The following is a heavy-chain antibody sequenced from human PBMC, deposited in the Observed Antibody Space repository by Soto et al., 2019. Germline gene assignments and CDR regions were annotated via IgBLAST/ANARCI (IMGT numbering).Heavy chain of an antibody. CDR3: ARDPDSSGYYYFDY. CDR2: ISSYGGST. J-gene: IGHJ4*02. V-gene: IGHV3-64*01. Sequence: EVQLVESGGGLVQPGGSLRLSCAASGFTFSSYAMHWVRQAPGKGLEYVSAISSYGGSTYYANSVKGRFTISRDNSKNTVYLQMGSLRAEDMAVYYCARDPDSSGYYYFDYWGQGTLVTVSS. D-gene: IGHD3-22*01. CDR1: GFTFSSYA.